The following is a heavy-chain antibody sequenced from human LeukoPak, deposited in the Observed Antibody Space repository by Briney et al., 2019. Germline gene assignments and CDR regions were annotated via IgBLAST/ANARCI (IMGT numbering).Heavy chain of an antibody. V-gene: IGHV4-59*01. J-gene: IGHJ4*02. D-gene: IGHD3-22*01. CDR3: ARLTMKNYYFDY. Sequence: PSETLSLTCSVSGASISNYYWSWIRQPPGKGLEWIAYIYYSGSTNYNPSLKSRVTISVDTSKNQFSLKLSSVTAADTAVYYCARLTMKNYYFDYWGQGALVTVSS. CDR1: GASISNYY. CDR2: IYYSGST.